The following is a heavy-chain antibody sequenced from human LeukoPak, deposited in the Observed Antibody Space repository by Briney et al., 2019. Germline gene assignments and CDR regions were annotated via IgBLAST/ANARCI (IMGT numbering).Heavy chain of an antibody. CDR1: GFTVSTNH. Sequence: GGPLRLSCAVSGFTVSTNHMSWVRQAPGKGLEWVSVIYNDANTYYTDSVKGRFTISRDNSKSTVFLQMNSLRAEDTAVYYCARDREVVTAKAQMDVWGKGTTVTVSS. V-gene: IGHV3-53*01. CDR3: ARDREVVTAKAQMDV. CDR2: IYNDANT. D-gene: IGHD2-21*02. J-gene: IGHJ6*04.